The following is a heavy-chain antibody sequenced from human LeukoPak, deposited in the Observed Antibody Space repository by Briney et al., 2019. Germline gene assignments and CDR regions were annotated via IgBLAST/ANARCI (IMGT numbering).Heavy chain of an antibody. J-gene: IGHJ4*02. CDR3: TTRRQDGW. Sequence: GGSLRLSCVGSGFTFSDAWMSWVRQTPGKGLEWVGRIKSKSDGGTIDYAAPVKGRFTISRDDSRNTLYLQMNSLKTEDTAVYYCTTRRQDGWWGQGTLVTVS. D-gene: IGHD2-15*01. CDR2: IKSKSDGGTI. CDR1: GFTFSDAW. V-gene: IGHV3-15*01.